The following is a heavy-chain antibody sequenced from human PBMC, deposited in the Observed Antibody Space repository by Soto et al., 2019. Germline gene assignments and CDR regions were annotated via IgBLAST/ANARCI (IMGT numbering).Heavy chain of an antibody. CDR3: ARDLSVVAATGYFDC. CDR1: GFTFSDYY. D-gene: IGHD2-15*01. CDR2: ISSSGSTI. J-gene: IGHJ4*02. V-gene: IGHV3-11*01. Sequence: GGSLRLSCAASGFTFSDYYMSWIRQAPGRGLEWVSYISSSGSTIYYADSVKGRFTISRDNAKNSLYLQMNSLRAEDTAVYYCARDLSVVAATGYFDCWGQGTLVTVSS.